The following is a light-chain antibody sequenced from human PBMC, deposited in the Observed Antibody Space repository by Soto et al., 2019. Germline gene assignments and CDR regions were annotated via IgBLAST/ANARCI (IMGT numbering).Light chain of an antibody. CDR3: QKYNNWPWT. CDR1: QSISGA. CDR2: GES. V-gene: IGKV3-15*01. J-gene: IGKJ1*01. Sequence: ELVLTQSPATLSLSPGGSATLSCRASQSISGALAWYQQKTGQAPRLLIYGESTRATSLPDRFSGSGSGTDLNLTISRLQSEDFAVYYCQKYNNWPWTFGQGTKVDIK.